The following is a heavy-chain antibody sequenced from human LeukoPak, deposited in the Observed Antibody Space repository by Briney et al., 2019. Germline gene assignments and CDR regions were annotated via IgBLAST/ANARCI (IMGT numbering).Heavy chain of an antibody. CDR3: ARVGSGSYNWFDP. CDR2: IYTSGST. CDR1: GGSISRYY. J-gene: IGHJ5*02. Sequence: SETLSLTCTVSGGSISRYYWSWIRQPAGKGLDWVGRIYTSGSTNYNPSLKSRVTMSVDTSKNQFSLKLSSVTAADTAVYYCARVGSGSYNWFDPWGQGTLVTVSS. V-gene: IGHV4-4*07. D-gene: IGHD3-10*01.